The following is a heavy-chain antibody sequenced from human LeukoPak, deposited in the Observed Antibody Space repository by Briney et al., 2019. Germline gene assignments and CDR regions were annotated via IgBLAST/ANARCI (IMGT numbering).Heavy chain of an antibody. Sequence: GGSLRLSCATSGFTVSSNYMSWVRQAPGKGLEWVSVIYDSGTTYYADSVKGRFLIFRDTSKNTVDLQMNSLRVEDTAVYYCARDPPGIAASGTYYWGQGTLVTVSS. V-gene: IGHV3-53*01. J-gene: IGHJ4*02. CDR1: GFTVSSNY. CDR3: ARDPPGIAASGTYY. D-gene: IGHD6-13*01. CDR2: IYDSGTT.